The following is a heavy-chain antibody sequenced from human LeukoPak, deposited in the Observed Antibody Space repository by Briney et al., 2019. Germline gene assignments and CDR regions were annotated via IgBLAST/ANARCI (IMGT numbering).Heavy chain of an antibody. V-gene: IGHV1-18*01. D-gene: IGHD1-26*01. CDR1: GGTFSSYA. CDR3: ARVGYSGSYRSYWYFDL. Sequence: ASVKVSCKASGGTFSSYAISWVRQAPGQGLEWMGWISAYNGNTNYAQKLQGRVTMTTDTSTSTAYMELRSLRSDDTAVYYCARVGYSGSYRSYWYFDLWGRGTLVTVSS. J-gene: IGHJ2*01. CDR2: ISAYNGNT.